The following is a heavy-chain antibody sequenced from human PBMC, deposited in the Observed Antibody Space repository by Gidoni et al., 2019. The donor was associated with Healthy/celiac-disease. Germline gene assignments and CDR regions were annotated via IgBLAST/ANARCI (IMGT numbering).Heavy chain of an antibody. CDR1: GFPFSSYA. Sequence: EVQLLESVGGLVQPGGSLRLSCAASGFPFSSYAMSWVRQAPGKGLRWVSAISGSGGSTYYADSVKGRFTISRDNSKNTLYLQMNSLRAEDTAVYYCAKDLSWASTYGMDVWGQGTTVTVSS. CDR2: ISGSGGST. J-gene: IGHJ6*02. V-gene: IGHV3-23*01. D-gene: IGHD3-16*01. CDR3: AKDLSWASTYGMDV.